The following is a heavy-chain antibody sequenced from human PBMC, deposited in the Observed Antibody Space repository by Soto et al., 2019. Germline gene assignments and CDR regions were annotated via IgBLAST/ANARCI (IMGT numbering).Heavy chain of an antibody. CDR1: GYTFTSYD. Sequence: QVQLVQSGAEVKKPGASVKVSCKASGYTFTSYDINWVRQATGQGLEWMGWMNPNSGNTGYAQKFQGRVTMTRNTSISTAYMELSSLRSEDTAVYYCARGRSPYCSGGSCYYFDYWGQGTLVNVSS. J-gene: IGHJ4*02. V-gene: IGHV1-8*01. D-gene: IGHD2-15*01. CDR2: MNPNSGNT. CDR3: ARGRSPYCSGGSCYYFDY.